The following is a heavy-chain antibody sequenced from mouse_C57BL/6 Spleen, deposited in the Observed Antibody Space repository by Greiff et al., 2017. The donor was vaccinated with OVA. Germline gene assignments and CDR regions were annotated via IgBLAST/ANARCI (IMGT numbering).Heavy chain of an antibody. J-gene: IGHJ2*01. V-gene: IGHV1-69*01. CDR1: GYTFTSYW. CDR2: IDPSDSYT. CDR3: ARRGGSSYQYYFDY. Sequence: QVQLQQPGAELVMPGASVKLSCKASGYTFTSYWMHWVKQRPGQGLEWIGEIDPSDSYTNYNQKFKGKSTLTVDKSSSTAYMQLSSLTSEDSAVYYCARRGGSSYQYYFDYWGQGTTLTVSS. D-gene: IGHD1-1*01.